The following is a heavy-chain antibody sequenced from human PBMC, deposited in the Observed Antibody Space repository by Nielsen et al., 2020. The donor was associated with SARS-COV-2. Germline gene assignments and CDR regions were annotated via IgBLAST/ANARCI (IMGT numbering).Heavy chain of an antibody. D-gene: IGHD6-19*01. J-gene: IGHJ4*02. CDR2: IYYSGST. V-gene: IGHV4-31*03. CDR3: SRDVGASSVGGED. Sequence: SETLSLTCTVSGGSISSGGYYWSWIRQHPGKGLEWIGYIYYSGSTSYNPSLKSRVTISVDTSKNQFSLKLSSVTAADTAVYYCSRDVGASSVGGEDWGQGTLVTVSS. CDR1: GGSISSGGYY.